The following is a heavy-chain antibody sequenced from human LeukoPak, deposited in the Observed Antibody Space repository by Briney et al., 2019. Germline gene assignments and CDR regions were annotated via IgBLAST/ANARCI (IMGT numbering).Heavy chain of an antibody. CDR1: GFTFSSYA. D-gene: IGHD1-26*01. J-gene: IGHJ6*02. V-gene: IGHV3-23*01. CDR3: VKDRPSREYYYYGMDV. CDR2: ISGSGGST. Sequence: PGGSLRLSCAASGFTFSSYAMSWVRQAPGKGLEWVSAISGSGGSTYYADSVKGRFTISRDNSKNTLNLQMNSLRAEDTAVYYCVKDRPSREYYYYGMDVWGQGTTVTVSS.